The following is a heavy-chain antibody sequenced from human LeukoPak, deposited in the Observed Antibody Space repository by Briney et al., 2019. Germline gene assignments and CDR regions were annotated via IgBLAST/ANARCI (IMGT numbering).Heavy chain of an antibody. V-gene: IGHV3-9*01. Sequence: GRSLRLSCAASGFSFDDYAMHWVRQAPGKGLGWVSGISWNSGSIGYADSVKGRFTISRDNAKNSLYLQMNSLRAEDTALYYCAKDREGLGNDYFDYWGQGTLVTVSS. CDR2: ISWNSGSI. CDR3: AKDREGLGNDYFDY. J-gene: IGHJ4*02. CDR1: GFSFDDYA.